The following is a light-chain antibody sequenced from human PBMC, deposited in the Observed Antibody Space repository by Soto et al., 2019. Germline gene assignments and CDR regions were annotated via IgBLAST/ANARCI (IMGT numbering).Light chain of an antibody. CDR2: MAS. Sequence: DIQMTQSPSTLSASVGDRVSITCRASQSISTWLAWYQQKPGKAPKVLIYMASSLQSGVPSRFSGSGSGTEFTLTISGLQPDDFATYYCQQYYNYYRTFGQGTKVEIK. J-gene: IGKJ1*01. V-gene: IGKV1-5*03. CDR1: QSISTW. CDR3: QQYYNYYRT.